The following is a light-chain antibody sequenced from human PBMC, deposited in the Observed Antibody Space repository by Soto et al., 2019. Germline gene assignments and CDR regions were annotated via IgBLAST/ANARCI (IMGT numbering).Light chain of an antibody. CDR2: DAS. CDR3: QQYNNWTRT. J-gene: IGKJ1*01. Sequence: ETVMTQSPATLSLSPGETATLSWRASQSIRRTLAWFQQKPGQAPRLLIYDASTRATGIPARFSGSGSGTEFTLTISSLKYEDFAVYYCQQYNNWTRTFGQGTKVDIK. V-gene: IGKV3-15*01. CDR1: QSIRRT.